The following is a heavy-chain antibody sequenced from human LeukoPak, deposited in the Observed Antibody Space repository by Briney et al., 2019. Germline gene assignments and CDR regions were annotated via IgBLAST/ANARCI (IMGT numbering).Heavy chain of an antibody. D-gene: IGHD2/OR15-2a*01. J-gene: IGHJ4*02. V-gene: IGHV4-59*08. CDR2: IYYSGST. Sequence: PSETLSLTCTVSGGSLSNYYWSWIRQPPGKGLEWIGYIYYSGSTSYYPSLESRVTISVDTSKTQFSLKLSSVTAADTAVYYCARHLWNSFFDYWGQGTLVTVSS. CDR1: GGSLSNYY. CDR3: ARHLWNSFFDY.